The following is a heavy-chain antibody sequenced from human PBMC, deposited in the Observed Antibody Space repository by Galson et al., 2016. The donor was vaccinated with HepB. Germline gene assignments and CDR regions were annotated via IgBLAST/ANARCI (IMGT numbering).Heavy chain of an antibody. Sequence: SVKVSCKASGYTFTYYYMHWVRQAPGQGLEWMGIINPSGGTTTYAPKFQGSVTMTRDTSTSTVYMELSSLRSADTAVYYCASGADSGYDLGDYWGQGTLVTVSS. CDR2: INPSGGTT. J-gene: IGHJ4*02. CDR3: ASGADSGYDLGDY. CDR1: GYTFTYYY. D-gene: IGHD5-12*01. V-gene: IGHV1-46*01.